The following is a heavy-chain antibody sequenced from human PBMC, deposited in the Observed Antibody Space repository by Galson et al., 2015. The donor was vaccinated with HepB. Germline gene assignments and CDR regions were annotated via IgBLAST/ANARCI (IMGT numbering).Heavy chain of an antibody. Sequence: SVKVSCKASGYTFTSYYMHWVRQAPGQGLEWMGIINPSGGSTSYAQKLQGRVTMTRDTSTSTVYMELSSLRSEDTAVYYCARDGAIAAAGSYYYYGMDVWGQGTTVTVSS. J-gene: IGHJ6*02. V-gene: IGHV1-46*04. D-gene: IGHD6-13*01. CDR3: ARDGAIAAAGSYYYYGMDV. CDR2: INPSGGST. CDR1: GYTFTSYY.